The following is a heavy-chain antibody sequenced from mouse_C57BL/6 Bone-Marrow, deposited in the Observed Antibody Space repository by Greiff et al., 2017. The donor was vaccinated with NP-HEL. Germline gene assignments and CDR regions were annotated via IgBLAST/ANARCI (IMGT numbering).Heavy chain of an antibody. CDR3: ARWGLRRGY. D-gene: IGHD2-2*01. CDR2: IYPRSGNT. V-gene: IGHV1-81*01. CDR1: GYTFTSYG. J-gene: IGHJ2*01. Sequence: QVQLKQSGAELARPGASVKLSCKASGYTFTSYGISWVKQRTGQGLEWIGEIYPRSGNTYYNEKFKGKATLTADKSSSTAYMELRSLTSEDSAVYFCARWGLRRGYWGQGTTLTVSS.